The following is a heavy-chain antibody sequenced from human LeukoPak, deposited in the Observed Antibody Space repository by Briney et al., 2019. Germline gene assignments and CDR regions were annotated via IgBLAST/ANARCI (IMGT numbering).Heavy chain of an antibody. D-gene: IGHD6-13*01. CDR1: GFTFTTFW. CDR2: IRQDGSVT. CDR3: ATSKDTAGGPY. J-gene: IGHJ4*02. V-gene: IGHV3-7*01. Sequence: PGGSLRLSRVASGFTFTTFWMTWVRQAPGKGLEWVGNIRQDGSVTFYGDSVKGRFTISRDNAKNSVFLQMNSLRAEDTAVYYCATSKDTAGGPYWGQGALVTVSS.